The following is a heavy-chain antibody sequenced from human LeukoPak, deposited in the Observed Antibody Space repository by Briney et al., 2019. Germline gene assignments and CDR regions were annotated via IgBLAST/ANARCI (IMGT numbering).Heavy chain of an antibody. D-gene: IGHD6-25*01. CDR3: ASSPGDSSGNYYYYYYMDV. V-gene: IGHV4-39*07. CDR1: GGSISSSSYY. CDR2: IYDSGST. J-gene: IGHJ6*03. Sequence: PSETLSLTCTVSGGSISSSSYYWGWIRQPPGKGLEWIASIYDSGSTYYKPSLKSRVTISVDTSKNQFSLKLSSVTAADTAVYYCASSPGDSSGNYYYYYYMDVWGKGTTVTVSS.